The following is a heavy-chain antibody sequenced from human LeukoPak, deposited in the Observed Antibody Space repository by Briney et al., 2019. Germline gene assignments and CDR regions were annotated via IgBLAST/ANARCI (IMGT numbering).Heavy chain of an antibody. CDR3: LRRSTMVRGAYGMDV. CDR2: IYYSGST. V-gene: IGHV4-59*08. D-gene: IGHD3-10*01. J-gene: IGHJ6*02. Sequence: SETLSLTCTVSGGSISSYYLSWIRQPPGKGLEWIGYIYYSGSTNYNPSLNSRVTIAVETSKNQFSLKQISLTAADTAVHYCLRRSTMVRGAYGMDVWGQGTTVTVSS. CDR1: GGSISSYY.